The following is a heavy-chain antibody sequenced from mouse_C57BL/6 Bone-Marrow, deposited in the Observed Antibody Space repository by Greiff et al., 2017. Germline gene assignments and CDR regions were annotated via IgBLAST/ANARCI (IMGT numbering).Heavy chain of an antibody. CDR3: ARSGGYYGG. Sequence: QVQLQQPGAELVKPGASVKLSCKASGYTFTSYWMHWVKQRPGQGLEWIGMIHPNSGSTNYNEKFKSKATLTVDKSSSAAYMQLSSLTSEDYAVYYCARSGGYYGGWGQGTTLTVSS. D-gene: IGHD2-3*01. CDR1: GYTFTSYW. V-gene: IGHV1-64*01. CDR2: IHPNSGST. J-gene: IGHJ2*01.